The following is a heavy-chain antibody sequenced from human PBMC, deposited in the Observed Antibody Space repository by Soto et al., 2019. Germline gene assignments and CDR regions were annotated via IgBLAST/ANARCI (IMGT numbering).Heavy chain of an antibody. V-gene: IGHV4-38-2*01. D-gene: IGHD2-15*01. CDR2: IYHSGST. CDR1: GYSISSGYY. Sequence: ETLSLTCAVSGYSISSGYYWGWIRQPPGKGLEWIGTIYHSGSTYYNPSLKSRVTISVDTSKNQFSLKLSSVTAADTAVYYCARALYCSGGSCSPLRGMDVWGQGTTVTVSS. J-gene: IGHJ6*02. CDR3: ARALYCSGGSCSPLRGMDV.